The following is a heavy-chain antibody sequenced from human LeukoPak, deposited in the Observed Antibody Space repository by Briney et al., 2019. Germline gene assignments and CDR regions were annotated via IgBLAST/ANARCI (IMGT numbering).Heavy chain of an antibody. V-gene: IGHV3-48*01. CDR1: GFTFSSYS. D-gene: IGHD3-10*01. Sequence: GGSLRLSCAASGFTFSSYSMTWVRQAPGKGLEWVSYISSSSSTIYYADSVKGRFTISRDNAKNSLYLQMNSLRAEDTAVYYCARDGSGSYYIRYGMDVWGQGTTVTVSS. CDR3: ARDGSGSYYIRYGMDV. J-gene: IGHJ6*02. CDR2: ISSSSSTI.